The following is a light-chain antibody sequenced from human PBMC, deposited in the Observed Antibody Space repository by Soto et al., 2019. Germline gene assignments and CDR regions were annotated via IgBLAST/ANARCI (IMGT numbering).Light chain of an antibody. CDR1: SSEVGGYTY. J-gene: IGLJ1*01. Sequence: QSALTQPASGSGASGQAIAISWTGTSSEVGGYTYVSWYQQHPGKAPKLMIFDVSNRPSGISDRLSGSKSGNTASLTISGLQAEDEADYFCNSYTVSGTYVFGTGTKVTVL. CDR2: DVS. V-gene: IGLV2-14*01. CDR3: NSYTVSGTYV.